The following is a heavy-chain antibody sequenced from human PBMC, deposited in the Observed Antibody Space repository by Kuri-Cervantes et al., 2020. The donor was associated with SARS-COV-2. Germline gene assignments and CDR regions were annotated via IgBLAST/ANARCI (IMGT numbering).Heavy chain of an antibody. D-gene: IGHD3-3*01. Sequence: ETLSLTCAASGFTFSSYSMNWVRQAPGKGLEWVSYISSSSSTIYYADSVKDRFTISRDNAKNSLYLQMNSLRDEDTAVYYCARSSPRSITIFGVVTPYYGMDVWGQGTTVTVSS. CDR3: ARSSPRSITIFGVVTPYYGMDV. V-gene: IGHV3-48*02. CDR2: ISSSSSTI. J-gene: IGHJ6*02. CDR1: GFTFSSYS.